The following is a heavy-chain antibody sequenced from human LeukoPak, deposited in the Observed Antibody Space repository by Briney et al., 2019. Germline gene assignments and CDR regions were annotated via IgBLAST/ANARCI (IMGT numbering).Heavy chain of an antibody. V-gene: IGHV1-2*02. D-gene: IGHD2-21*02. CDR3: ARDTLVVTALDY. CDR1: GYTFTGYY. CDR2: INPNSGGT. Sequence: ASVKVSCKASGYTFTGYYMHWVRQAPGQGLEWMGWINPNSGGTNYAQKFQGRVTMTRDTSTSTVYMELSSLRSEDTAVYYCARDTLVVTALDYWGQGTLVTVSS. J-gene: IGHJ4*02.